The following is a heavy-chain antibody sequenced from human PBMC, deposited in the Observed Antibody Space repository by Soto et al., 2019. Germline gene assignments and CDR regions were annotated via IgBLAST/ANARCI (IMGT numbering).Heavy chain of an antibody. CDR3: ARHERSRGYSYSDYDSGSE. V-gene: IGHV4-39*01. Sequence: SETLSLTCTVSGASITSNSYWAWMRQPPGKGLEWIGSIYYTEGTSSNPSLRSRVTMSVDTSNNQFSLRLSSVTAADTAVYYCARHERSRGYSYSDYDSGSEWGQGTLVTVYS. CDR2: IYYTEGT. CDR1: GASITSNSY. D-gene: IGHD5-12*01. J-gene: IGHJ4*02.